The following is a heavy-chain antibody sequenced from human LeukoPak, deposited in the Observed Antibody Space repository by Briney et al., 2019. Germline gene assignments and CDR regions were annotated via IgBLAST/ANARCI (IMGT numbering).Heavy chain of an antibody. J-gene: IGHJ4*02. Sequence: GGSLRLSCAASGFTFSSYAMSWVRQAPGKGLEWVSAISGSGGSTYYADSVKDRFTISGDTSRTTLYLQMNGLRAEDTAVYYCAKECDYSPGHKFDLWGQGTLVTVSS. CDR3: AKECDYSPGHKFDL. CDR2: ISGSGGST. D-gene: IGHD3-10*01. V-gene: IGHV3-23*01. CDR1: GFTFSSYA.